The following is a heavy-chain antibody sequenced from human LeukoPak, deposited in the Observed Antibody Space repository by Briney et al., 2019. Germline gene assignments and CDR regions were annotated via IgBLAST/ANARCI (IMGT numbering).Heavy chain of an antibody. CDR1: GYTFTSYG. Sequence: PGASVKVSCKASGYTFTSYGISWVRQAPGQGLEWMGWINPNSGGTNYAQKFQGRVTMTRDTSISTAYMELSRLRSDDTAVYYCARELEFGEGDYWGQGTLVTVSS. V-gene: IGHV1-2*02. CDR2: INPNSGGT. D-gene: IGHD3-10*01. J-gene: IGHJ4*02. CDR3: ARELEFGEGDY.